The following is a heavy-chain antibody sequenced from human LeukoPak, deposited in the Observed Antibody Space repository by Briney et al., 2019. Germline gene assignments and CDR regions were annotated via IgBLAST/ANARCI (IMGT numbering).Heavy chain of an antibody. J-gene: IGHJ6*02. Sequence: GGSLRLSCAASGFTFSGSAMHWVRQASGKGLEWVGRIRNKADNYATAYAASVKGRFTISRDDPKNTAFLQMDSLRTEDTAVYYCTRLRDGYNYDYHGMDVWGQGTTVTVSS. CDR3: TRLRDGYNYDYHGMDV. D-gene: IGHD5-24*01. V-gene: IGHV3-73*01. CDR1: GFTFSGSA. CDR2: IRNKADNYAT.